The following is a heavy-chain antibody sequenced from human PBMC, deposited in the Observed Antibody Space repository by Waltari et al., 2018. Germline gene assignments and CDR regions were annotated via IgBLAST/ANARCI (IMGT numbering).Heavy chain of an antibody. V-gene: IGHV4-31*01. J-gene: IGHJ5*02. CDR1: GGLIRSGGYF. D-gene: IGHD3-16*01. CDR2: IYHTGTT. CDR3: ARRDYENNWFDP. Sequence: QVQLQESGPGLVEPSQTLSLTCTVLGGLIRSGGYFWSWIRQRPGKGLEWIGHIYHTGTTYYNSSLKSVAAISVDKSKNQFFLRLASVTAADSAVYYCARRDYENNWFDPWGQGTLVTVSP.